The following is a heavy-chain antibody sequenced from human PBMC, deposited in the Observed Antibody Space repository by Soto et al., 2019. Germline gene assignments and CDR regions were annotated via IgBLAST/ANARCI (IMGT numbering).Heavy chain of an antibody. CDR2: IKPSGGDT. V-gene: IGHV1-46*03. J-gene: IGHJ4*02. CDR3: ARVLGGAAMVGD. D-gene: IGHD5-18*01. Sequence: QVQLVQYGAEVKKPGASVKVSCKASGYTFTNYFIHWVRQAPGQGLEWMGMIKPSGGDTVYAQSFQGRITVTRDTSTSTVYMELSSLTSEDTAVYYCARVLGGAAMVGDWGQGTLVTVSS. CDR1: GYTFTNYF.